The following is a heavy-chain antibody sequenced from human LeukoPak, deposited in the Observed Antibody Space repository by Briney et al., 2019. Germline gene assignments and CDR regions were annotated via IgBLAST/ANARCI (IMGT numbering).Heavy chain of an antibody. CDR2: IIPIFGTA. J-gene: IGHJ4*02. Sequence: VASVKVSCKASGGTFSSYAISWVRQAPGQGLEWMGGIIPIFGTANYAQKFQGRVTITTDESTSTAYMELSSLRSEDTAVYYSARSSLRTYYYGSGSYYNCDYWGQGTLVTVSS. D-gene: IGHD3-10*01. CDR1: GGTFSSYA. V-gene: IGHV1-69*05. CDR3: ARSSLRTYYYGSGSYYNCDY.